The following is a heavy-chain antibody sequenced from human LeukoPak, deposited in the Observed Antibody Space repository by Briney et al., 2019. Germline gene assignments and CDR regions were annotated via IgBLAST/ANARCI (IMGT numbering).Heavy chain of an antibody. V-gene: IGHV3-23*01. CDR1: GFTFRSYA. CDR3: AKDRDTVSDFDY. D-gene: IGHD5-18*01. Sequence: PGGSLRLSCAASGFTFRSYAMNWVRQAPGKGLEWVSGISGSGGGTYYADSVKGRFTISRDNPKNTLYLQMNSLRAEDTAVYYCAKDRDTVSDFDYWGQGTLVTVSS. CDR2: ISGSGGGT. J-gene: IGHJ4*02.